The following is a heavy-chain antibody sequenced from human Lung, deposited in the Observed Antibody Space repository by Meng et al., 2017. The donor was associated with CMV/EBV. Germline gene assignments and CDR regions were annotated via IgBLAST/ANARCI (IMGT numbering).Heavy chain of an antibody. CDR2: IYWDDDK. CDR3: AHTPDGSYGDYPFDY. D-gene: IGHD4-17*01. CDR1: LSLSTRGVG. J-gene: IGHJ4*02. Sequence: LSLSTRGVGVGWISQHQGKAMEWLALIYWDDDKRYSPSLKSRLTITKDTSKNQVVLTMTNMDPVDTATYYCAHTPDGSYGDYPFDYWGQGTLVTVSS. V-gene: IGHV2-5*02.